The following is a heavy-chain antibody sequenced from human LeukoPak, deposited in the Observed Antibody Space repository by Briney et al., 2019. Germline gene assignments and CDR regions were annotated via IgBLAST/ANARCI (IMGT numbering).Heavy chain of an antibody. CDR3: ARVSEYSSSWYVGSYYYMDV. D-gene: IGHD6-13*01. J-gene: IGHJ6*03. CDR2: IYYSGST. Sequence: SETLSLTCTVSGGSISSSSYYWGWIRQPPGKGLEWIGSIYYSGSTYYNPSLKSRVNISVDTSKNQFSLKLSSVTAADTAVYYCARVSEYSSSWYVGSYYYMDVWGKGTTVTVSS. CDR1: GGSISSSSYY. V-gene: IGHV4-39*07.